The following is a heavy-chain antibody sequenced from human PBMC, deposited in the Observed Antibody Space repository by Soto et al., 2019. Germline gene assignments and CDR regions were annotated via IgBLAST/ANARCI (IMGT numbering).Heavy chain of an antibody. J-gene: IGHJ6*02. CDR2: ISYDGTNK. CDR3: AKDLGWSGYYGMDV. Sequence: GGSLRLSCAASGFTFSSYAMHWVRQAPGKGLEWVAIISYDGTNKYYADSVKGRFTISRDNSKNTLYLQMNSLRPEDTAMYYCAKDLGWSGYYGMDVWGQGTTVTVSS. D-gene: IGHD3-16*01. V-gene: IGHV3-30*18. CDR1: GFTFSSYA.